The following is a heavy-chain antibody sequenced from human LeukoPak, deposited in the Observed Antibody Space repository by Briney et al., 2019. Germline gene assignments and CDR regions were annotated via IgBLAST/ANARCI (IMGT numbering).Heavy chain of an antibody. CDR1: GFTFSSYG. Sequence: GRSLRLSCAVSGFTFSSYGMHWVRQAPGKGLEWVAVISYDGDNQYYADSVKGRFTTSRDNSKNTLYLHMNSLRVEDTAVYYCAKGHGLSGLRRYYFDYWGQGTLVTVSS. D-gene: IGHD3-10*01. CDR3: AKGHGLSGLRRYYFDY. CDR2: ISYDGDNQ. J-gene: IGHJ4*02. V-gene: IGHV3-30*18.